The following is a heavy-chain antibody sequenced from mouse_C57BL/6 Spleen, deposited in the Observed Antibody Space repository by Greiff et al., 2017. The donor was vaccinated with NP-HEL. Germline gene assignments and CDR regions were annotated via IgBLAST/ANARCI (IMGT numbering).Heavy chain of an antibody. J-gene: IGHJ4*01. V-gene: IGHV1-42*01. D-gene: IGHD2-12*01. CDR1: GYSFTGYY. CDR2: INPSTGGT. Sequence: EVQLQESGPELVKPGASVKISCKASGYSFTGYYMNWVKQSPEKSLEWIGEINPSTGGTTYNQKFKAKATLTVDKSSSTAYMQLKSLTSEDSAVYYCARRLLLSYYYAMDYWGQGTSVTVSS. CDR3: ARRLLLSYYYAMDY.